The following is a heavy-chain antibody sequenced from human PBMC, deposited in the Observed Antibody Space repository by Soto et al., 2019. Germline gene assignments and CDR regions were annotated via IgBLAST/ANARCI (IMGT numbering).Heavy chain of an antibody. V-gene: IGHV4-39*01. J-gene: IGHJ4*02. CDR3: AGSIVVVTGHDS. CDR1: GGSISSSSYY. Sequence: QLQLQESGPGLVKPSETLSLTCTVSGGSISSSSYYWGWIRQPPGKGLEWIGSIYYSGSTYYNPSLKSRVTISADTSKSQFALKLSSVTAADTAVYYCAGSIVVVTGHDSWGQGPLVTVSS. CDR2: IYYSGST. D-gene: IGHD2-21*02.